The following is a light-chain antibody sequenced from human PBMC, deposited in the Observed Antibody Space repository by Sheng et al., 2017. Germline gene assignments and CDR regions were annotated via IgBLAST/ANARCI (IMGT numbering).Light chain of an antibody. J-gene: IGKJ2*01. Sequence: EIVLTQSPATLSLSPGERATLSCRASQSVGSYLAWYQQKPGQAPRLVIYDASRRATGIPARFXGSGSGTDFTLSISSLEPEDFAVYYCQERNSWPPMPTFGQGTKLEIK. V-gene: IGKV3-11*01. CDR2: DAS. CDR3: QERNSWPPMPT. CDR1: QSVGSY.